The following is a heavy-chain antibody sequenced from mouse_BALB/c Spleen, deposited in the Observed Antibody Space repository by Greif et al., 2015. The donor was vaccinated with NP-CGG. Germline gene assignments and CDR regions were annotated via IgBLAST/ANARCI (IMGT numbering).Heavy chain of an antibody. J-gene: IGHJ4*01. CDR1: GYTFTDYA. Sequence: QVQLQQSGPEVVRPGVSVKISCKGSGYTFTDYAMHWVKQSHAKSLEWIGVISTYNGNTNYNQKFKGKATMTVDKSSSTAYMELARLTSEDSAIYYCASPYGYDEEVYAMDYWGQGTSVTVSS. CDR3: ASPYGYDEEVYAMDY. CDR2: ISTYNGNT. D-gene: IGHD2-2*01. V-gene: IGHV1-67*01.